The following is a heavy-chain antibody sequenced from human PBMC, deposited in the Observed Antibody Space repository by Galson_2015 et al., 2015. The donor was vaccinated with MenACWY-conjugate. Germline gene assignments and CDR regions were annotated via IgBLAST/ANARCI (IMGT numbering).Heavy chain of an antibody. D-gene: IGHD3-22*01. V-gene: IGHV5-10-1*01. CDR2: IDPSDSYT. CDR1: GYSFTSYW. J-gene: IGHJ4*02. Sequence: QSGAEVKKPGESLKISCKGSGYSFTSYWIGWVRQMPGKGLEWMGRIDPSDSYTNYSPSFQGHVTISADKSISTAYLQWSSLKASGTAMYYCARHIRYYYDREVPNDLDFDYWGQGTLVTVSS. CDR3: ARHIRYYYDREVPNDLDFDY.